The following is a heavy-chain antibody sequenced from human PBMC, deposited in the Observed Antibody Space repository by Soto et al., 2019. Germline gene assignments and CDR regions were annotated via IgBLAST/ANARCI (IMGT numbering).Heavy chain of an antibody. CDR3: ARKGPRAARPNH. Sequence: QVHLVESGGGLVRPGGSLRLSCAASGFIFRDYDMSWIRQAPGKGLEWVSCISSSGTATYYADSVKGRFTISRDNAKNSLFVEMNSLRVEDTAVYYCARKGPRAARPNHWGQGPLFTVSS. V-gene: IGHV3-11*01. CDR2: ISSSGTAT. D-gene: IGHD6-6*01. J-gene: IGHJ5*02. CDR1: GFIFRDYD.